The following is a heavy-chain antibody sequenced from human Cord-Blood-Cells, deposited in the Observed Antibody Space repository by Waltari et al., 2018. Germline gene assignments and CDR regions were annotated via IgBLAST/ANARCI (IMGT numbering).Heavy chain of an antibody. CDR3: ARAKRGWWYFGL. CDR2: INPNSGCT. CDR1: GYTFTGYY. J-gene: IGHJ2*01. Sequence: QVQLVQSGAEVKKPGASVKVSCKASGYTFTGYYMHWVRQAPGQGLEWMGWINPNSGCTNYAEKFQGRVTMTRDASNSTSYRELSRLRSDETAVDYCARAKRGWWYFGLWGRGTRVTVSS. V-gene: IGHV1-2*02.